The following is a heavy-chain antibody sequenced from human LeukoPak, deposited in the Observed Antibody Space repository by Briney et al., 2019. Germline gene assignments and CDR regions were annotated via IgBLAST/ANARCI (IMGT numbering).Heavy chain of an antibody. J-gene: IGHJ4*02. CDR2: ISSSSSYI. V-gene: IGHV3-21*01. CDR3: ARETQVFGVVTGY. Sequence: GGSLRLSCAASGFTFSSYSMNWVRQAPGKGLGWVSSISSSSSYIYYADSVKGRFTISRDNAKNSLYLQMNILRAEDTAVYYCARETQVFGVVTGYWGQGTLVTVSS. CDR1: GFTFSSYS. D-gene: IGHD3-3*01.